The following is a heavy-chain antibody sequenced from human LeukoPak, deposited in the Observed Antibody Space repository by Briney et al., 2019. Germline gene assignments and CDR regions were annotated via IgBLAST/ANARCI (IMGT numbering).Heavy chain of an antibody. J-gene: IGHJ3*02. D-gene: IGHD5-18*01. Sequence: ASVKVSCKASGYTFTGYYMHWVRQAPGQGLEWMGWINPNSGGTNYAQKFQGRVTMTRDTSISTAYMELSRLRSDDTAVYYCARGVDTAMVQDAFDIWGQGTMVTVSS. CDR2: INPNSGGT. V-gene: IGHV1-2*02. CDR1: GYTFTGYY. CDR3: ARGVDTAMVQDAFDI.